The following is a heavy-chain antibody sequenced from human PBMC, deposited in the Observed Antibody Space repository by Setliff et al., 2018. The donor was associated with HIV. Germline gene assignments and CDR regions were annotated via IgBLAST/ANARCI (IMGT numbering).Heavy chain of an antibody. J-gene: IGHJ5*01. V-gene: IGHV1-69*13. CDR1: GGTFSSFV. CDR2: IIPMYDTR. Sequence: SVKVSCKTSGGTFSSFVITWVRQAPGQGLEWMGGIIPMYDTRNYAQKLQGRVTITADESTSTAYMELSSLRSEDTAVYYFARSRTDDGSGRYYNNDWFDSWGQGTLVTVSS. CDR3: ARSRTDDGSGRYYNNDWFDS. D-gene: IGHD3-10*01.